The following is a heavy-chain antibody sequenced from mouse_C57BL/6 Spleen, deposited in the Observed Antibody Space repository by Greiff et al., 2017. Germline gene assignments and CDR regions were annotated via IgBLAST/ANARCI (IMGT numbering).Heavy chain of an antibody. CDR2: INPSSGYT. J-gene: IGHJ2*01. D-gene: IGHD1-1*01. V-gene: IGHV1-4*01. CDR1: GYTFTSYT. CDR3: ARFDSSSYFDY. Sequence: QVQLKQSGAELARPGASVKMSCKASGYTFTSYTMHWVKQRPGQGLEWIGYINPSSGYTKYNQKFKDKATLTADKSSSTAYMQLSSLTSEDSAVYYCARFDSSSYFDYWGQGTTLTVSS.